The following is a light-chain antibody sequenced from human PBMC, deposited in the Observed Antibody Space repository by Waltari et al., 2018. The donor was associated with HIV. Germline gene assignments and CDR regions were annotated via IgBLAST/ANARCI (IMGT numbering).Light chain of an antibody. J-gene: IGLJ1*01. CDR3: QAWDSSTYV. V-gene: IGLV3-1*01. CDR1: KLGDKY. CDR2: QDR. Sequence: SYELTQPPSVSVSPGQTASIPCSGDKLGDKYACWYQQKPGQSPVLVIYQDRQRPSGIPERFSGSNSGNTATLTISGTQAMDEADYYCQAWDSSTYVFGTGTKVTVL.